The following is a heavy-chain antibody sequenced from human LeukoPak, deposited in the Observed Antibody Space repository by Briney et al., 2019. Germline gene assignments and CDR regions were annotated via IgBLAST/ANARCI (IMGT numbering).Heavy chain of an antibody. V-gene: IGHV5-51*01. CDR1: GYSFTSYW. CDR3: ARRAGDYYDSSGYDY. D-gene: IGHD3-22*01. Sequence: GESLKVSCKGPGYSFTSYWIGWVRQMPGKGLEWMGIIYPGDSDTRYSPSFQGQVTISADKSISTAYLQWSSLKASDTAMYYCARRAGDYYDSSGYDYWGQGTLVTVSS. CDR2: IYPGDSDT. J-gene: IGHJ4*02.